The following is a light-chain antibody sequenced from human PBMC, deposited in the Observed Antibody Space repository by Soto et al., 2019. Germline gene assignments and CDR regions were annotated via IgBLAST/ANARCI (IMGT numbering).Light chain of an antibody. CDR2: DAS. Sequence: DIQMTQSPSTLSASIGDRVTITCRASQTISIYLAWCQQRPGEAPKLLIYDASTLESGVPARFSGSVSGTKFTLTISSLQPYDFATYYCREYSSSSPTFGRGPKVEIQ. CDR3: REYSSSSPT. CDR1: QTISIY. V-gene: IGKV1-5*01. J-gene: IGKJ1*01.